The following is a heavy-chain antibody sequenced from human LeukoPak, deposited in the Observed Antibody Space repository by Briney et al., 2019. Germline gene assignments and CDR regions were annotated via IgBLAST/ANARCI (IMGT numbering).Heavy chain of an antibody. Sequence: PGGSLRLSCAASGFIVSTNYMSWVRQAPGKGLGWVSVIYSGGSTYYADSVKGRFTISRDNSKNSLYLQMNSLRDEDTAVYYCTRGKLGSGWYVDYWGQGTLVTVSS. J-gene: IGHJ4*02. CDR3: TRGKLGSGWYVDY. CDR2: IYSGGST. D-gene: IGHD6-19*01. V-gene: IGHV3-66*01. CDR1: GFIVSTNY.